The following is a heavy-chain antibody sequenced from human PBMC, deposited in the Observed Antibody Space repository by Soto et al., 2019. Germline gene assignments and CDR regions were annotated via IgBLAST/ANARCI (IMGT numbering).Heavy chain of an antibody. V-gene: IGHV4-34*01. D-gene: IGHD2-2*01. CDR2: INHSGST. J-gene: IGHJ6*03. CDR1: GGSFSGYY. Sequence: QVQLQQWGAGLLKPSETLSLTCAVYGGSFSGYYWSWIRQPPGKGLEWIGEINHSGSTNYKPSLKSRFTIAVDTSKNQFSLKLSSVTAEDKAVYYCARGSAYCSSTRCYSVPQVYYMDVWGKGTKVTVSS. CDR3: ARGSAYCSSTRCYSVPQVYYMDV.